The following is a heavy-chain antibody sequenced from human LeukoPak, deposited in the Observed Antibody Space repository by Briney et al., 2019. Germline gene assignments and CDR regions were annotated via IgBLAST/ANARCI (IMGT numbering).Heavy chain of an antibody. V-gene: IGHV4-59*01. D-gene: IGHD4-17*01. CDR3: ARVNDGDYGAFDI. CDR1: GGSLSTYY. CDR2: IYYSGIT. Sequence: SETLSLTCTVSGGSLSTYYWTWIRQPPGKGLEWIGYIYYSGITNYNSSLKSRVTISVDPSTNQFSLKLSSVTAADTAVYYCARVNDGDYGAFDIWGQGTMVTVSS. J-gene: IGHJ3*02.